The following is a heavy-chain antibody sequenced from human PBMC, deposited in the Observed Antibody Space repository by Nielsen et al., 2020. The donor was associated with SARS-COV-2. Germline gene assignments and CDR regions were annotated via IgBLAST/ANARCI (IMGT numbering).Heavy chain of an antibody. CDR3: AKTSRFGELSDY. CDR2: ISYDGSNK. V-gene: IGHV3-30*04. D-gene: IGHD3-10*02. Sequence: GGSLRLSCAASGFTFSSYAMHWVRQAPGKGLEWVAVISYDGSNKYYADSVKGRFTISRDNSKNTLYLQMNSLRAEDTAVYYCAKTSRFGELSDYWGQGTLVTVSS. J-gene: IGHJ4*02. CDR1: GFTFSSYA.